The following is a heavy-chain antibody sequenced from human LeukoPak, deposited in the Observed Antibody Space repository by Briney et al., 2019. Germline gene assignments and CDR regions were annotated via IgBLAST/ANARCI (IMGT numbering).Heavy chain of an antibody. CDR2: ISTSSSYI. V-gene: IGHV3-21*01. Sequence: GGSLRLSCAASGFTFSIYSMNWVRQAPGKLLEWVSSISTSSSYIYYADSVKGRFTISRDNAKNSLYLQMNSLGAEDTAVYYCASPLGSGDAFDIWGQGTMVTVSS. CDR1: GFTFSIYS. D-gene: IGHD3-10*01. CDR3: ASPLGSGDAFDI. J-gene: IGHJ3*02.